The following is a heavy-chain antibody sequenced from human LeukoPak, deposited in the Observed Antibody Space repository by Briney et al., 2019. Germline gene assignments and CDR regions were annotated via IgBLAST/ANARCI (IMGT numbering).Heavy chain of an antibody. D-gene: IGHD6-13*01. V-gene: IGHV4-4*07. CDR2: IYTSGST. J-gene: IGHJ4*02. CDR1: GGSISSYY. CDR3: ASSRSWHAFDY. Sequence: PSETLSLTYTVSGGSISSYYWSWIRQPAGKGLEWIGRIYTSGSTNYNPSLKSRVTMSVDTSKNQFSLKLSSVTAADTAVYYCASSRSWHAFDYWGQGTLVTVSS.